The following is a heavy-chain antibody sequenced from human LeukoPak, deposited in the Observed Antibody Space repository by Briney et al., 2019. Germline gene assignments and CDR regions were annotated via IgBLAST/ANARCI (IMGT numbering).Heavy chain of an antibody. CDR2: IKTDGSNT. J-gene: IGHJ4*01. V-gene: IGHV3-74*01. CDR3: AKALQPYAPDPPFDY. D-gene: IGHD1-14*01. Sequence: GGSLRLSCAASGFTFSSYWMHWVRQAPGKGLVWVSRIKTDGSNTNYADSVKGRFTISRDNSKNTLYLQMNSLRAEDTAIYYCAKALQPYAPDPPFDYWGHGTLVTVSS. CDR1: GFTFSSYW.